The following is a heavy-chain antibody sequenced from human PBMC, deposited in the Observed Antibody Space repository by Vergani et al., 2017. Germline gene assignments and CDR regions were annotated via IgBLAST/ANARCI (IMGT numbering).Heavy chain of an antibody. CDR1: GYTFTSYY. V-gene: IGHV1-46*03. CDR2: INPSGGST. Sequence: QVQLVQSGAEVKKPGASVKVSCKASGYTFTSYYMHWVRQAPGQGLEWMGIINPSGGSTSYAQKFQGRVTMTRDTSTSTVYMELSSLRSEDTAVYYCARDLYCYDSSGRDGMDVWGQGTTVTVSS. CDR3: ARDLYCYDSSGRDGMDV. D-gene: IGHD3-22*01. J-gene: IGHJ6*02.